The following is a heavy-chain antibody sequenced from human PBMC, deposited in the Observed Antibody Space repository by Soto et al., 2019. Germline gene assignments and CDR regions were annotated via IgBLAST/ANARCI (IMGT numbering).Heavy chain of an antibody. CDR3: ARNVRYYIDY. J-gene: IGHJ4*02. CDR2: IYHSGIT. Sequence: SETLSLTCAVSGASISSGNWWSWVGQYQGKELEWIGEIYHSGITNYNPSLKSRVTISVDNSENQLSLSLNSVTAADTAVYYCARNVRYYIDYWGQGTLVTVSS. CDR1: GASISSGNW. V-gene: IGHV4-4*02.